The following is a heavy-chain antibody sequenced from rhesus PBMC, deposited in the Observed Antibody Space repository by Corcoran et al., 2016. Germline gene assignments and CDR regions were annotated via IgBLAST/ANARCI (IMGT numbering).Heavy chain of an antibody. CDR1: GFSFSDYY. V-gene: IGHV3S18*01. CDR3: ARDLSGIAAAGLDY. D-gene: IGHD6S26*01. Sequence: EVQLVESGGGLAKPGGSLRLSCAASGFSFSDYYMYWVRQAPGKGLEWVSGISYTGGSTYYADSVKGRFTISRENAKNTLYLQMDSLRAEDMAVYYCARDLSGIAAAGLDYWGQGVLVTVSS. CDR2: ISYTGGST. J-gene: IGHJ4*01.